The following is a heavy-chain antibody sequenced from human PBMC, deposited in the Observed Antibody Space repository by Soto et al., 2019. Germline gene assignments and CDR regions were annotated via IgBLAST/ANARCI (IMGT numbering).Heavy chain of an antibody. CDR3: ARDHGYYGSGSYGY. CDR2: IYHSGST. CDR1: GGSISSYY. D-gene: IGHD3-10*01. J-gene: IGHJ4*02. Sequence: PSETLSLTCTVSGGSISSYYWSWIRQPPGKGLEWIGYIYHSGSTYYNPSLKSRVTISVDRSKNQFSLKPSSVTAADTAVYYCARDHGYYGSGSYGYWGQGTLVTVSS. V-gene: IGHV4-59*01.